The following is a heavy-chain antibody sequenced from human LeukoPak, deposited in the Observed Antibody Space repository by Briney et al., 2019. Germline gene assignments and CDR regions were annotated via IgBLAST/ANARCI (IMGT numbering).Heavy chain of an antibody. CDR2: INHGGST. D-gene: IGHD6-13*01. Sequence: SETLSLTCAVYGGSFSGYYWSWIRQPPGKGLEWIGEINHGGSTNYNPSLKSRVTISVDTSKNQFSLKLSSVTAADTAVYYCARGNGYSSSWYGNWGQGTLVTVSS. J-gene: IGHJ4*02. CDR3: ARGNGYSSSWYGN. CDR1: GGSFSGYY. V-gene: IGHV4-34*01.